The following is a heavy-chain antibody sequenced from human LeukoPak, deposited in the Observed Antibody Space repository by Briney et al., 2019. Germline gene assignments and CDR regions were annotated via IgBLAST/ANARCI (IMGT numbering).Heavy chain of an antibody. CDR3: ASKAIAGATDDAFDI. Sequence: PSETLSLTCTVSGGSISSYYWTWIRQPPGKGLEWIGYIHYSGSTKYNSSPKSRVTISVDTSNNQFSLKLTSVTAADTAVYYCASKAIAGATDDAFDIWGQGTMVTVSS. J-gene: IGHJ3*02. CDR2: IHYSGST. V-gene: IGHV4-59*01. CDR1: GGSISSYY. D-gene: IGHD1-26*01.